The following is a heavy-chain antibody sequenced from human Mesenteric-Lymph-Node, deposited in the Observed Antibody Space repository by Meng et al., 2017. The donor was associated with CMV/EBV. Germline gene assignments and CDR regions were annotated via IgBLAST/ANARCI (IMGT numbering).Heavy chain of an antibody. Sequence: AYYWSWIRQPPGKGLEWIGEINHSGSTNYNPSLKSRVTISVDTSKNQFSLKLSSVTAADTAVYYCARVLLPDFWSGYYPVCFDYWGQGTLVTVSS. CDR1: AYY. J-gene: IGHJ4*02. D-gene: IGHD3-3*01. V-gene: IGHV4-34*01. CDR3: ARVLLPDFWSGYYPVCFDY. CDR2: INHSGST.